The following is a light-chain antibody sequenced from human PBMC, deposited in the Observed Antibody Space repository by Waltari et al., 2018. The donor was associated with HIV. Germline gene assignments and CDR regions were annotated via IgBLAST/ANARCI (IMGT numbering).Light chain of an antibody. CDR1: QNVDIY. CDR3: LQRRDWPPT. J-gene: IGKJ4*01. CDR2: DGS. Sequence: EIVLTQSPATLSLSPGERATLSCRTSQNVDIYLAWYQQRPGQSPRLPMYDGSARADDIPARFSGSRSGTDYTLTISGLEPEDFAVYFCLQRRDWPPTFGGGTKVEIK. V-gene: IGKV3-11*01.